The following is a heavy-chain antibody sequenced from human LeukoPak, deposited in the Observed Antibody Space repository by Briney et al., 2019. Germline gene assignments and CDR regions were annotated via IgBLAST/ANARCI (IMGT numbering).Heavy chain of an antibody. D-gene: IGHD6-13*01. V-gene: IGHV3-30-3*01. CDR3: AREGEAAAGYFDY. J-gene: IGHJ4*02. Sequence: GGSLRLSCAASGFTFCSYAMHWVREAPGKGLEWVAVISYDGSNKYYADSVKGRFTISRDNSKNTLYLQMNSLRAEDTAVYYCAREGEAAAGYFDYWGQGTLVTVSP. CDR1: GFTFCSYA. CDR2: ISYDGSNK.